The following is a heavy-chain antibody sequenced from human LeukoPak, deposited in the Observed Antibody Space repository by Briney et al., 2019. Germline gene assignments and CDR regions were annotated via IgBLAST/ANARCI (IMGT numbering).Heavy chain of an antibody. J-gene: IGHJ4*02. CDR1: GYTFTGSY. D-gene: IGHD4-17*01. Sequence: ASVKVSCKASGYTFTGSYLHWVRQAPGQGLEWMGWINPNSGATNYARQFQGRVTMTRDTSISTAYMELSRLRSDDTAGYHCARGLTTVTFDCWGQGTLVTVTS. V-gene: IGHV1-2*02. CDR2: INPNSGAT. CDR3: ARGLTTVTFDC.